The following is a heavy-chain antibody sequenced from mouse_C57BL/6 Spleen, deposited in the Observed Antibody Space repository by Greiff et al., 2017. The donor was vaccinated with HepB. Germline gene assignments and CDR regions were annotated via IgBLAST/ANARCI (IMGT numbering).Heavy chain of an antibody. D-gene: IGHD1-1*01. CDR2: ISDGGSYT. Sequence: EVKLVESGGGLVKPGGSLKLSCAASGFTFSSYAMSWVRQTPEKRLEWVATISDGGSYTYYPDNVKGRFTISRDNAKNNLYLQMSHLKSEDTAMYYCARDPPSTVVDSWFAYWGQGTLVTVSA. CDR1: GFTFSSYA. V-gene: IGHV5-4*01. J-gene: IGHJ3*01. CDR3: ARDPPSTVVDSWFAY.